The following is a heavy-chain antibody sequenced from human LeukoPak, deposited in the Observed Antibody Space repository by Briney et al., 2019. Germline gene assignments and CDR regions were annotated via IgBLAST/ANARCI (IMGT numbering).Heavy chain of an antibody. CDR2: IIPIFGTA. J-gene: IGHJ4*02. CDR1: GGTFSSYA. CDR3: ARDEGFLSEERSDY. D-gene: IGHD2-21*01. Sequence: SVKVSCKASGGTFSSYAISWVRQAPGQGLEWMGGIIPIFGTANYAQKFQGRVTITADESTGTAYMELSSLRSEDTAVYYCARDEGFLSEERSDYWGQGTLVTVSS. V-gene: IGHV1-69*13.